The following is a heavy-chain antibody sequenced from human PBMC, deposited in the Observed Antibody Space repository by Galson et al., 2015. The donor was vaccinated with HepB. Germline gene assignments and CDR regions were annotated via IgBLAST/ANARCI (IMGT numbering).Heavy chain of an antibody. Sequence: ETLSLTCTVSGGSVSSRSYYWSWIRQPPGKGLEWIGYIYYSGSTNYNPSLKSRVTISLDTSKNQFSLKLSSLTAADTAIYYCARGYCTTTSCHLNYFDPWGQGTLVTVSS. CDR2: IYYSGST. V-gene: IGHV4-61*01. D-gene: IGHD2-2*01. CDR1: GGSVSSRSYY. J-gene: IGHJ5*02. CDR3: ARGYCTTTSCHLNYFDP.